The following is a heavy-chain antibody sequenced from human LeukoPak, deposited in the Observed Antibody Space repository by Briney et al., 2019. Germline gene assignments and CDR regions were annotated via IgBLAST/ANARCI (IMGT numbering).Heavy chain of an antibody. V-gene: IGHV3-11*01. D-gene: IGHD6-6*01. CDR2: ISSSGSTI. CDR3: ARGGTLLVAARPGYFDY. Sequence: XXSLRLSCAASGFTFSDYYMSWIRQAPGKGLEWVSYISSSGSTIYYADSVKGRFTISRDNAKNSLYLQMNSLRAEDTAVYYCARGGTLLVAARPGYFDYWGQGTLVTVSS. CDR1: GFTFSDYY. J-gene: IGHJ4*02.